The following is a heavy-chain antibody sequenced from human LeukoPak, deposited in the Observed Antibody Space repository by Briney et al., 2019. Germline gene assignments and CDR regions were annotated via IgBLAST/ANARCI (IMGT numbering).Heavy chain of an antibody. CDR2: INHSGST. CDR3: ARGATAMVTDFDY. Sequence: SETLSLTCAVYGGSFSGYYWSWIRQPPGKGLEWMGEINHSGSTNYNPSLKSRVTISVDTSKNQFSLKLSSVTAADTAVYYCARGATAMVTDFDYWGQGTLVTVSS. CDR1: GGSFSGYY. D-gene: IGHD5-18*01. V-gene: IGHV4-34*01. J-gene: IGHJ4*02.